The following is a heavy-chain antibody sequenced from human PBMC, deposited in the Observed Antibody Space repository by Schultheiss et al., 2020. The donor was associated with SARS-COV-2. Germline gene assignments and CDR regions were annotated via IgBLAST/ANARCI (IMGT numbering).Heavy chain of an antibody. D-gene: IGHD1-7*01. CDR3: ARSRSIGLELPVGPLSNWFDP. V-gene: IGHV1-18*01. CDR1: GGTFSSYG. CDR2: ISAYNGNT. J-gene: IGHJ5*02. Sequence: ASVKVSCKASGGTFSSYGISWVRQAPGQGLEWMGWISAYNGNTNYAQKLQGRVTMTTDTSTSTACMELSSLRSEDTAVYYCARSRSIGLELPVGPLSNWFDPWGQGTLVTVSS.